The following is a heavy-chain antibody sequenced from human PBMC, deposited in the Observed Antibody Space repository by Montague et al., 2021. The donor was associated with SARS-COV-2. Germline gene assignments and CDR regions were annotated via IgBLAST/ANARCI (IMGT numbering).Heavy chain of an antibody. CDR2: LYYSGVT. V-gene: IGHV4-59*08. CDR3: ARGGTRDIVLVPSALDY. Sequence: SETLSLTCTVAGGSINAYYWTWIRQPPGKGLDWIGFLYYSGVTNYNPSLKSRVTMSLDTSKNQFSLRLSSVTAADTAMYYCARGGTRDIVLVPSALDYWGRGIPVTVSS. CDR1: GGSINAYY. J-gene: IGHJ4*02. D-gene: IGHD2-2*01.